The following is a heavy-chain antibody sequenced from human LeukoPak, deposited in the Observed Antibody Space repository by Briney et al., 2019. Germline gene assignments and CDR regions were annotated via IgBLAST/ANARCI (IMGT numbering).Heavy chain of an antibody. D-gene: IGHD2-21*01. CDR1: GFTFSSYG. CDR3: ARDLYSQY. Sequence: PGRPLRLSCAASGFTFSSYGMHWVRQAPGKGLEWVANIKEDGSEKYYVDSVKGRFTISRDIAKNSLYLQMNSLRAEDTAVYYCARDLYSQYWGQEALVTVSS. J-gene: IGHJ4*02. V-gene: IGHV3-7*01. CDR2: IKEDGSEK.